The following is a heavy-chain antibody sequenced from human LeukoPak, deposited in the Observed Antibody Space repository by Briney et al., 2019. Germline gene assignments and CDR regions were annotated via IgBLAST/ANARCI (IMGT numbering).Heavy chain of an antibody. D-gene: IGHD6-13*01. Sequence: GGSLRLSCAASGFTFSSYSMNWVRQAPGKGLEWVSYITSSSSTIYYADSVKGRFTISRDNAKNSLYLQMNSLRDEDTAVYYCASGYSSSHYRYYFDYWGQGTQVTVSS. J-gene: IGHJ4*02. V-gene: IGHV3-48*02. CDR2: ITSSSSTI. CDR3: ASGYSSSHYRYYFDY. CDR1: GFTFSSYS.